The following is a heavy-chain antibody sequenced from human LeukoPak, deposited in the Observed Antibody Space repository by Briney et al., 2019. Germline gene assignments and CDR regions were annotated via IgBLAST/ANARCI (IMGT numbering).Heavy chain of an antibody. D-gene: IGHD3-22*01. Sequence: GGSLRLSCAASAFTFSSYAMSWVRQAPGKGLEWVSAISGGGDTYYADSVKGRFTISRDNPKNTLYLQMNSLRAEDTAVYYCAKDKGRHYFHDTSAYKEAFDIWGQGTMVTVSS. CDR3: AKDKGRHYFHDTSAYKEAFDI. CDR2: ISGGGDT. J-gene: IGHJ3*02. CDR1: AFTFSSYA. V-gene: IGHV3-23*01.